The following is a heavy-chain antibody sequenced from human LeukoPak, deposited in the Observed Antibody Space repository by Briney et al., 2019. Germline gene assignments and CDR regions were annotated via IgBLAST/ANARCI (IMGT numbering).Heavy chain of an antibody. J-gene: IGHJ3*02. CDR3: AKDIADDILTGYYTPRAFDI. V-gene: IGHV3-9*01. CDR1: GFTFDDYA. Sequence: RSGRSLRLSCAASGFTFDDYAMPWVRQAPGKGLEWVSGISWNSGSIGYADSVKGRFTISRGNAKNSLYLQMNSLRAEDTALYYCAKDIADDILTGYYTPRAFDIWGQGTMVTVSS. D-gene: IGHD3-9*01. CDR2: ISWNSGSI.